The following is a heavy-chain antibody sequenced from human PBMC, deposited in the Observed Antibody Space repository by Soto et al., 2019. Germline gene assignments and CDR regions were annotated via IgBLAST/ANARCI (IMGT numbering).Heavy chain of an antibody. D-gene: IGHD2-15*01. CDR1: GGTFSSYA. J-gene: IGHJ4*02. Sequence: AASVKVSCKASGGTFSSYAISWVRQAPGQGLEWMGGIIPIFGTANYAQKFQGRVTITADESTSTAYMELSSLRSEDTAVYYCASGRTRYCSGGSCYPDYWGQGTLVTVSS. CDR3: ASGRTRYCSGGSCYPDY. CDR2: IIPIFGTA. V-gene: IGHV1-69*13.